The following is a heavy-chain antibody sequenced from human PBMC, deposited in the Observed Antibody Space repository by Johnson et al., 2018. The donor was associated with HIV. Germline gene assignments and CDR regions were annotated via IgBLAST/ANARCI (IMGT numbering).Heavy chain of an antibody. CDR2: ISYDGSNK. J-gene: IGHJ3*02. D-gene: IGHD3-9*01. Sequence: QVQLVESGGGVVQPGRSLRLSCAASGFTFSSYAMHWVRQAPGKGLEWVAVISYDGSNKYYADSVKGRFTISRDNSKNTLYLQMNSLRAEDTAVYYCAKDREYYDILTGYYISLSSWDAFDIWGQGTMVTVSS. CDR3: AKDREYYDILTGYYISLSSWDAFDI. V-gene: IGHV3-30*04. CDR1: GFTFSSYA.